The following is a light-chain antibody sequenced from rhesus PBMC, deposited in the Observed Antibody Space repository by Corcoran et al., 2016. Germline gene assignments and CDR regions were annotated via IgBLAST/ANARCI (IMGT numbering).Light chain of an antibody. CDR3: QHGYGTPLT. Sequence: DIQMTQSPSSLSASVGDRVTITCRASENVNNYLNWYQQKPGKAPKLLIYKAYTLQSGVPLRLSGSGFGTDYTCTISILQPEEVATYYCQHGYGTPLTFGGGTKVELK. CDR2: KAY. V-gene: IGKV1-74*01. CDR1: ENVNNY. J-gene: IGKJ4*01.